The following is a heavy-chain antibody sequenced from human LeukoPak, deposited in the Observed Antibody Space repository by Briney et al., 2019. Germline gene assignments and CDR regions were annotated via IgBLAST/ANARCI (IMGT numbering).Heavy chain of an antibody. Sequence: SQTLSLTCTVSGASISSGGYSWSWVRQHPGKGLEWIGCIYYTGSTYYNPSLERRLTISVATSNNQFSLKVTSATAADTAVYFCARTITIFGALGYFDYWGQGTLVTVSS. CDR2: IYYTGST. V-gene: IGHV4-31*03. J-gene: IGHJ4*02. D-gene: IGHD3-3*01. CDR3: ARTITIFGALGYFDY. CDR1: GASISSGGYS.